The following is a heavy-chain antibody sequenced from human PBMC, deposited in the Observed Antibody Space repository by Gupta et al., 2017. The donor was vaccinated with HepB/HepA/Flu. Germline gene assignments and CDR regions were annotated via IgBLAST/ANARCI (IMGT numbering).Heavy chain of an antibody. V-gene: IGHV3-30*03. CDR1: GFTFSLYG. J-gene: IGHJ6*02. CDR3: ATAYYDHYGMDL. CDR2: ISHDGTEK. Sequence: QVRLVESGGGVVQPGRSLRLSCAASGFTFSLYGIHWVRQAPGNGLEWVAVISHDGTEKYYADSVKGRFTISRDNSKNILYLQMNSLRVGDTAVYYCATAYYDHYGMDLWGQGTTATVSS.